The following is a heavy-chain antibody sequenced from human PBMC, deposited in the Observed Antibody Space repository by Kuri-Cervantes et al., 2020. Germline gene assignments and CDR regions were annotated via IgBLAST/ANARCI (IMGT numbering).Heavy chain of an antibody. V-gene: IGHV3-30*07. D-gene: IGHD3-22*01. CDR2: IPCDGRKK. J-gene: IGHJ3*02. Sequence: GESLKISCAASGFTFSSYAMHWVRQAPGKGLEWVAIIPCDGRKKYYADSVKGRFTISRDNAKNSLYLQMNSLRAEDTAVYYCARDRLYYYDSSGRGTRYFDIWGQGTMVTVSS. CDR3: ARDRLYYYDSSGRGTRYFDI. CDR1: GFTFSSYA.